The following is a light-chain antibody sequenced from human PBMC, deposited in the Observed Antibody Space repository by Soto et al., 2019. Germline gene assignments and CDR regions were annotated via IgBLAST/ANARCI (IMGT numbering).Light chain of an antibody. CDR1: QSLVYSDGNTY. J-gene: IGKJ2*01. CDR2: KVS. V-gene: IGKV2D-30*01. Sequence: DVVMTQSPLSLPVTLGQPASISCRSSQSLVYSDGNTYLSWFQQRPGQSPRRLIYKVSNWDSGVPDRLSGSGSGSDFTLKISRVEAEDIGVYYCMQGTHRPYTFGQGTKLEIK. CDR3: MQGTHRPYT.